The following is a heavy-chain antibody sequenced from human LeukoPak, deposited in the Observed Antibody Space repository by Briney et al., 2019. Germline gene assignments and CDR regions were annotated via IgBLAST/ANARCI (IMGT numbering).Heavy chain of an antibody. V-gene: IGHV3-23*01. D-gene: IGHD6-19*01. Sequence: AGGSLRLSCAASGFTFSSYGMSWVRQAPGKGLEWVSAISGSGGSTYYADSVKGRFTISRDNSKNTLYLQMNSLRAEDTAVYYCAKDHAVAVALYYFDYWGQGTLVTVSS. CDR2: ISGSGGST. CDR3: AKDHAVAVALYYFDY. J-gene: IGHJ4*02. CDR1: GFTFSSYG.